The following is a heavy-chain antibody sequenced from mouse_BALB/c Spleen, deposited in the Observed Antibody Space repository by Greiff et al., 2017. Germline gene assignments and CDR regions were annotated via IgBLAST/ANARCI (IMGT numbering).Heavy chain of an antibody. Sequence: VQLQQSGAELVKPGASVKLSCKASGYTFTSYYMYWVKQRPGQGLEWIGEINPSNGGTNFNEKFKSKATLTVDKSSSTAYMQLSSLTSEDSAVYYCTRGGLYYGNYFDYWGQGTTLTVSS. CDR3: TRGGLYYGNYFDY. J-gene: IGHJ2*01. D-gene: IGHD2-1*01. CDR2: INPSNGGT. CDR1: GYTFTSYY. V-gene: IGHV1S81*02.